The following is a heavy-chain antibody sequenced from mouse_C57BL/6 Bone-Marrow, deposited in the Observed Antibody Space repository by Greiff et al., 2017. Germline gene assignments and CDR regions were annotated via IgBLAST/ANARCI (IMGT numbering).Heavy chain of an antibody. CDR1: GYTFTSYW. J-gene: IGHJ1*03. CDR2: IDPSDSYT. Sequence: QVQLQQPGAELVMPGASVKLSCKASGYTFTSYWMHWVKQRPGQGLEWIGEIDPSDSYTNYNQKFKGKSTLTVDKSSSTAYLRLSSLTSEDAAVYYCARRGGSTVVAHFDVWGTGTTVTVSS. CDR3: ARRGGSTVVAHFDV. V-gene: IGHV1-69*01. D-gene: IGHD1-1*01.